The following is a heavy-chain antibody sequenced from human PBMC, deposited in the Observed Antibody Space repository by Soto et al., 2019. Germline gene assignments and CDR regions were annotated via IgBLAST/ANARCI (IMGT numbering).Heavy chain of an antibody. CDR1: GYNFTNYY. Sequence: QVQLVQSGAEVKKPGASVKFSCEASGYNFTNYYIHWVRQAPGQGFEWMGRISPKSGGTNYAQKFQGSVSMTWDTSLKTAYMELISLISEATAVYYCARPTGYSSVWHYFALWGKGTRVTVSS. CDR3: ARPTGYSSVWHYFAL. V-gene: IGHV1-2*02. D-gene: IGHD6-19*01. CDR2: ISPKSGGT. J-gene: IGHJ4*02.